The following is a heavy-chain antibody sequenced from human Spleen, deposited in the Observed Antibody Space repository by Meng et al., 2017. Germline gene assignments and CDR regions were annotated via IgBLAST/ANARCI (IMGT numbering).Heavy chain of an antibody. V-gene: IGHV5-51*01. D-gene: IGHD5-12*01. Sequence: KVSCKGSGFSFTNYWIDWVRQMPGKGLEWMGIIYAGDSDTRYSPSFQGQVTISADKSINTAYLQWSSLKASDTAMYYCARQSTVASSDVFDIWGQGTMVTVSS. CDR3: ARQSTVASSDVFDI. J-gene: IGHJ3*02. CDR2: IYAGDSDT. CDR1: GFSFTNYW.